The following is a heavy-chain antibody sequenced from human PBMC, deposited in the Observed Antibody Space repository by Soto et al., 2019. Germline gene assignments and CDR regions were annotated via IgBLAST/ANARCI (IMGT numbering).Heavy chain of an antibody. J-gene: IGHJ4*02. Sequence: QVQLVQSGAEVKKPGSSVKVSCKASGGTFSSYAISWVRQAPGQGLEWMGGIIPIFGTANYAQKLQGRVTITADESTSTAYMELSSLRSEDTAVYYLARVRADDYVWGGQSSFDYWGQGTLVTVS. D-gene: IGHD3-16*01. V-gene: IGHV1-69*01. CDR1: GGTFSSYA. CDR2: IIPIFGTA. CDR3: ARVRADDYVWGGQSSFDY.